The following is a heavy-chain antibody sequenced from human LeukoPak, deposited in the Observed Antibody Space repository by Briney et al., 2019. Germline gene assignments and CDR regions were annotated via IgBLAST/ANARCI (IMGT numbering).Heavy chain of an antibody. CDR1: GFTFSSYV. V-gene: IGHV3-23*01. CDR2: ISGSGDNT. J-gene: IGHJ4*02. CDR3: AKGSYYDSSGSFYFDY. Sequence: GGPLRLSCAASGFTFSSYVMSWVRQAPGKGLEWVSGISGSGDNTYYADSVKGRFTISRDNSKNTLYVQVNSLGTEDTAAYYCAKGSYYDSSGSFYFDYWGQGTLVTVSS. D-gene: IGHD3-22*01.